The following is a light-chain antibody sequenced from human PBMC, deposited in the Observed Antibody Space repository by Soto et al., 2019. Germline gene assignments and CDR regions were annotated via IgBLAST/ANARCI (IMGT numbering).Light chain of an antibody. J-gene: IGKJ1*01. CDR1: QSVSSSY. CDR3: QQYGSSPRT. V-gene: IGKV3-20*01. Sequence: EIVLTQSPGTLSLSPGERATLSCRASQSVSSSYLAWYQQKPGQAPRLLIYGASSRATGIPDRFSGSGSGTDFTLTISRLEPEDFEGYYWQQYGSSPRTFGQGTKVEIK. CDR2: GAS.